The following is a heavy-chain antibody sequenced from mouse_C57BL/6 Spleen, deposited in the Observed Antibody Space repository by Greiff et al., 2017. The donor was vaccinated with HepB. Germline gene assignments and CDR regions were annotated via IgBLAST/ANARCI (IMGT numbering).Heavy chain of an antibody. CDR2: IYPGSGST. CDR1: GYTFTSYW. D-gene: IGHD1-1*01. Sequence: QVQLQQPGAELVKPGASVKMSCKASGYTFTSYWITWVKQRPGQGLEWIGDIYPGSGSTNYNEKFKSKATLPVDTSSSTAYMQLSSLTSEDSAVYYCARRKDLDYYGSSSYAMDYWGQGTSVTVSS. V-gene: IGHV1-55*01. CDR3: ARRKDLDYYGSSSYAMDY. J-gene: IGHJ4*01.